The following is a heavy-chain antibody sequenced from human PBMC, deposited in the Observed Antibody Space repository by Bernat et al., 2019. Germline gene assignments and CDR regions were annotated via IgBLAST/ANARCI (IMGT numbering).Heavy chain of an antibody. V-gene: IGHV3-30*03. CDR2: ISYDGNNI. CDR1: GFTFSSYG. CDR3: ARPYGDYARGGFAF. D-gene: IGHD4-17*01. Sequence: QVQLVESGGGVVQPGRSLRLSCAASGFTFSSYGMHWVRQAPGKGLEWVAVISYDGNNIYYADSVKGRFTISRDNSKNTLYLQMNSLRAEDTAVYYCARPYGDYARGGFAFWGQGTLVTVS. J-gene: IGHJ4*02.